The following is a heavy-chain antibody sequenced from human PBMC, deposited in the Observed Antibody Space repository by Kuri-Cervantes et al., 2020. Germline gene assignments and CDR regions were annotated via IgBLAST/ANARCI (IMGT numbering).Heavy chain of an antibody. CDR2: ISGSGGST. CDR3: ARDYWSRLSGAFDI. CDR1: GFTFSNYA. V-gene: IGHV3-64*04. Sequence: GESLKISCAASGFTFSNYAMHWVRQAPGKGLEYVSAISGSGGSTYDADSVKGRFTISRDNSKNTLYLQMNSLRAEDTAVYYCARDYWSRLSGAFDIWGQGTMVTVSS. D-gene: IGHD2-8*02. J-gene: IGHJ3*02.